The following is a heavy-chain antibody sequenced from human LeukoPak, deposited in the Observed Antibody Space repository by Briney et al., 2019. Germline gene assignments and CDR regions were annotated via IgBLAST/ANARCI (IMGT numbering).Heavy chain of an antibody. D-gene: IGHD3/OR15-3a*01. CDR2: IKQDGSET. CDR3: ARALSDFWTGYFFDS. CDR1: RINFNSYW. V-gene: IGHV3-7*01. J-gene: IGHJ4*02. Sequence: GGSLRLSCAVSRINFNSYWMTWVRQAPGKGLEWVANIKQDGSETYYMDSVKGRFSISRDNAKNSLYLQMNSLRAEDTAVYYCARALSDFWTGYFFDSWGQGTLVTASS.